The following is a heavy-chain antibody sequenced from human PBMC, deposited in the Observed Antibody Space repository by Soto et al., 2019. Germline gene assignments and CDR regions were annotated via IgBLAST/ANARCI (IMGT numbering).Heavy chain of an antibody. V-gene: IGHV4-34*01. J-gene: IGHJ4*02. Sequence: PSETLSLTCAVYGGSFSGYYWSWIRQPPGKGLEWIGEINHSGSTNYNPSLKSRVTISVDTSKNQFSLKLSSVTAADTAVYYCARQARIAVARIAGYFDYWGQGTLVTVSS. D-gene: IGHD6-19*01. CDR2: INHSGST. CDR1: GGSFSGYY. CDR3: ARQARIAVARIAGYFDY.